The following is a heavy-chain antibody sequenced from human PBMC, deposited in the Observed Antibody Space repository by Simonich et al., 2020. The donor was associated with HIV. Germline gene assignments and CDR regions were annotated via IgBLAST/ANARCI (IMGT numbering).Heavy chain of an antibody. CDR3: ARGGRHFDY. Sequence: QVQLQESGPGLVKPSETLSLTCIVSGGFIHNYFWGWIRQPPGRGLGWVGYISNSARTNYNPSLKGRVTIAVDTSKNQFSLKLNSVTAADTAGYYCARGGRHFDYWGQGTLVTVSS. V-gene: IGHV4-59*12. J-gene: IGHJ4*02. CDR1: GGFIHNYF. CDR2: ISNSART.